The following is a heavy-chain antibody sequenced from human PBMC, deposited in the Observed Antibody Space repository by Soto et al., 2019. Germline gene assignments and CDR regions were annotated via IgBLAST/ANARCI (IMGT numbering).Heavy chain of an antibody. J-gene: IGHJ5*02. CDR1: GGSISSGGYY. CDR2: IYYGGST. D-gene: IGHD2-2*01. Sequence: QVQLQESGPGLVKPSQTLSLTCTVSGGSISSGGYYWSWIRQHPGKGLEWIGYIYYGGSTYYNPSLKSRVTISVDTSKNQFSLKLSSVTAADTAVYYCARDIVVPAAGVRWFDPWGQGTLVTVSS. V-gene: IGHV4-31*03. CDR3: ARDIVVPAAGVRWFDP.